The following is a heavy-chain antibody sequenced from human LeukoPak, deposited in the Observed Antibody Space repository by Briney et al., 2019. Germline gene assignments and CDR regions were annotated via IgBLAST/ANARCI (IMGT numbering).Heavy chain of an antibody. CDR2: ISAYNGNT. CDR1: GYTFTSYG. V-gene: IGHV1-18*01. D-gene: IGHD3-3*01. Sequence: ASVKVSCKASGYTFTSYGISWVRQAPGQGLEWMGWISAYNGNTNYAQKLQGRVTMTTDTSTSTAYMELRSLRSDDTAVYYCAKSYYDFWSGYYQTFDYWGQGTLVTVSS. J-gene: IGHJ4*02. CDR3: AKSYYDFWSGYYQTFDY.